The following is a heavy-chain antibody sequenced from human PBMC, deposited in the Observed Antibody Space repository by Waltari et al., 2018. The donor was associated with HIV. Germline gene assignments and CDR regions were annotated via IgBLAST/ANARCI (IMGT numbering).Heavy chain of an antibody. CDR3: ARGNGHAFDI. Sequence: EVQRLESGRGLDQPGGSLRLSCAPFGFTFSTSWIPWVRQAPGKGLVWVSRILGDGSSRSYADSVKGRFTISRDNAKNTLYLQMNSLRAEDTAVYYCARGNGHAFDIWGQGTMVTVSS. J-gene: IGHJ3*02. V-gene: IGHV3-74*01. CDR2: ILGDGSSR. CDR1: GFTFSTSW. D-gene: IGHD2-8*01.